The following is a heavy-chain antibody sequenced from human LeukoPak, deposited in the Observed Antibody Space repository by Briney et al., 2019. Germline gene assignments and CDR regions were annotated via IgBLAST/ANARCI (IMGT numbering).Heavy chain of an antibody. V-gene: IGHV3-30*02. D-gene: IGHD3-22*01. CDR2: IRYDGSNK. Sequence: PRGSLRLSCAPSGFTFSSYATHCVRQTPGNGLEWVAFIRYDGSNKYYADSVKGRFTISRDNSKNALYLQMKSLRAEDTAVYSCGRESESYDRSGSTFDYWGQGTLVSVFS. CDR3: GRESESYDRSGSTFDY. J-gene: IGHJ4*02. CDR1: GFTFSSYA.